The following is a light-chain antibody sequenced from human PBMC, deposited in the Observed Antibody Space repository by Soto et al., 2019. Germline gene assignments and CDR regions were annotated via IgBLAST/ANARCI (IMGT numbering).Light chain of an antibody. Sequence: QSALTQAASVSGSPGQSLTISCTGTSIDIAPYNYVSWYQQHPGKAPKLIIYEVSYRPSGISNRFSGSKSGNTASLTISGLQDEDEADYYCSSYTSSTNYVFGTGTKVTV. CDR2: EVS. CDR1: SIDIAPYNY. J-gene: IGLJ1*01. CDR3: SSYTSSTNYV. V-gene: IGLV2-14*01.